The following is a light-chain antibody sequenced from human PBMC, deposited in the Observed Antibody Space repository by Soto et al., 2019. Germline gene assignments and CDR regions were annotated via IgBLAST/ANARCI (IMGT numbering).Light chain of an antibody. Sequence: DIVMIQSPDSVAVSLGERATINCKSSQSVLYSSNNKNYLAWYQQKPGQPPKLLIYWASTRESGVPDRFSGSGSGTDFTLTISSLQAEDVAVYYCQQYYSTWTFGQGTKVEIK. J-gene: IGKJ1*01. CDR1: QSVLYSSNNKNY. CDR3: QQYYSTWT. CDR2: WAS. V-gene: IGKV4-1*01.